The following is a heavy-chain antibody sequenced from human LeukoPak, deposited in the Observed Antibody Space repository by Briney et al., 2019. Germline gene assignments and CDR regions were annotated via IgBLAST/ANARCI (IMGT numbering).Heavy chain of an antibody. CDR2: INPSGGST. Sequence: GASVKVSCKASGYTFTSYYMHWVRQATGQGLEWMGIINPSGGSTSYAQKFQGRVTMTRDTSTTTVYMELSSLRSEDTAVYYCAREPPDGYSLFDYWGQGTLVTVSS. CDR1: GYTFTSYY. V-gene: IGHV1-46*01. J-gene: IGHJ4*02. CDR3: AREPPDGYSLFDY. D-gene: IGHD5-24*01.